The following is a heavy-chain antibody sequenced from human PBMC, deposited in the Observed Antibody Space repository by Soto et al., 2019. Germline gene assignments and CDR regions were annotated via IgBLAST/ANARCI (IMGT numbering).Heavy chain of an antibody. D-gene: IGHD3-10*01. CDR3: AREGVPHGFDY. Sequence: QVQLVESGGGVVQPGRSLRLSCAASGFTFSSYGMHWVRQAPGKGLEWVAVIWYDGRNKYYADSVKGRFTISRDNSKNTLYLQMNSLRAEDTAVYYCAREGVPHGFDYWGQGTLVTVSS. CDR1: GFTFSSYG. CDR2: IWYDGRNK. V-gene: IGHV3-33*01. J-gene: IGHJ4*02.